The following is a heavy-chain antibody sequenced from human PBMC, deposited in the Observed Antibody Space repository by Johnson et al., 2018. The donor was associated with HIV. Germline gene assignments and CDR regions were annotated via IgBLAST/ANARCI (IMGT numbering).Heavy chain of an antibody. Sequence: QVQLLESGGGLVKPGGSLRLSCAASGFTFSNAWMSWVRQAPGKGLEWVAVIWYDGSNEHYADSVKGRFTISRDNSKNTLYLQMSSLRAEDTAVYYCAKAPGKDHGGNSGAFHIWGQGTMVTVSS. CDR1: GFTFSNAW. CDR2: IWYDGSNE. CDR3: AKAPGKDHGGNSGAFHI. J-gene: IGHJ3*02. D-gene: IGHD4-23*01. V-gene: IGHV3-33*06.